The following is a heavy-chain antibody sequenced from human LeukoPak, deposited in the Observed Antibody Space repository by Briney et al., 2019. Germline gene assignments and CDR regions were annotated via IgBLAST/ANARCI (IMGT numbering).Heavy chain of an antibody. V-gene: IGHV3-33*05. CDR1: GFTFSDFG. CDR3: AKWAGDYPYSYMDV. CDR2: ISYDGSHK. J-gene: IGHJ6*04. Sequence: GGSLRLSCAASGFTFSDFGMHWVRQAPGKGLEWVAAISYDGSHKFYGGSVKGRFTISRDNSKNTLNLQMSSLRAEDTAVYYCAKWAGDYPYSYMDVWGTGTTVTVSS. D-gene: IGHD4-11*01.